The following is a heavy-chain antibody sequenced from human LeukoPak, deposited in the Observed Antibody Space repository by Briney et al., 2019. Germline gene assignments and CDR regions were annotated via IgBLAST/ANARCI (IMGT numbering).Heavy chain of an antibody. Sequence: PGGSLRPSCAASGFTFSTYAMHWVRQAPGKGLEWVAVISFDGSHKSYADSVKGRFTISRDNSKNTLYLQMNSLRAEDTAVYYCARSDYYYDSSGYFTPYYFDYWGQGTLVTVSS. CDR3: ARSDYYYDSSGYFTPYYFDY. D-gene: IGHD3-22*01. V-gene: IGHV3-30*04. J-gene: IGHJ4*02. CDR1: GFTFSTYA. CDR2: ISFDGSHK.